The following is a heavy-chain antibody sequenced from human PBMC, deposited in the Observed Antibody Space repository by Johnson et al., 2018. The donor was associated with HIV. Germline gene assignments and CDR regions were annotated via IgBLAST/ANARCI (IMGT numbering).Heavy chain of an antibody. D-gene: IGHD3-22*01. Sequence: EVQLVESGGGLVQPGGSLRLSCAASGFTFSTYWMHWVRQAPGKGLVWISRINSDGSSTTYADSVKGRFTISRDNAKNTLYLQMNSLRAEDTAVYYCAKDRAHSSNYLDAFDIWGQGTMVTVSS. J-gene: IGHJ3*02. CDR2: INSDGSST. CDR1: GFTFSTYW. CDR3: AKDRAHSSNYLDAFDI. V-gene: IGHV3-74*01.